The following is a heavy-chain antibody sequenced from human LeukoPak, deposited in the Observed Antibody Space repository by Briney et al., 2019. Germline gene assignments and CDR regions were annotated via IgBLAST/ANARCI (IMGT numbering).Heavy chain of an antibody. CDR3: ARDLAEGVRAFGYYGMDV. Sequence: GGSLRLSCAASGFTFSSYAMSWVRQAPGKGLEWVSAISASGGSTYYTDSVKGRFTISRDNSKNTLYLQMNSLRAEDTAVYYCARDLAEGVRAFGYYGMDVWGQGTTVTVSS. CDR1: GFTFSSYA. CDR2: ISASGGST. J-gene: IGHJ6*02. D-gene: IGHD3-10*01. V-gene: IGHV3-23*01.